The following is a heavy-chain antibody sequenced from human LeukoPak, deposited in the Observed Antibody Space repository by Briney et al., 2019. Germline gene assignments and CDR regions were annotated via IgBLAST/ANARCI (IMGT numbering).Heavy chain of an antibody. V-gene: IGHV3-7*01. CDR1: GFTFSSYW. J-gene: IGHJ3*02. Sequence: GGSLRLSCAASGFTFSSYWMSWVRQAPGKALEWVANIKQDGSEKYYVDSVKGRFTISRDNAKNSLYLQMNSLRAEDTAVYYCARIAAAANDAFDIWGQGTMVTVSS. CDR2: IKQDGSEK. D-gene: IGHD6-13*01. CDR3: ARIAAAANDAFDI.